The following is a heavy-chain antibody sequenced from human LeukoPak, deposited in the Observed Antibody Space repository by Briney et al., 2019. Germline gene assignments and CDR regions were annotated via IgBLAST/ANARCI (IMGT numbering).Heavy chain of an antibody. Sequence: GASLRLSCAASGFTFSNYAMSWVRQAPGKGLEWVSAITGGGSVIYYAVSMKSRFTISRDNSKNTLYLQINSLRAEDTAVYYCAKWGDYDVLTGYYVSDYWGQGTLVTVSS. V-gene: IGHV3-23*01. D-gene: IGHD3-9*01. CDR3: AKWGDYDVLTGYYVSDY. CDR1: GFTFSNYA. J-gene: IGHJ4*02. CDR2: ITGGGSVI.